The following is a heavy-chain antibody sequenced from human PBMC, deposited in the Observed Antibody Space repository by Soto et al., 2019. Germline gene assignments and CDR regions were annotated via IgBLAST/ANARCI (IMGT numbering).Heavy chain of an antibody. J-gene: IGHJ4*02. V-gene: IGHV4-34*01. CDR2: INHSGST. D-gene: IGHD3-22*01. Sequence: SETLSLTCAVYGGSFSGYYWTWIRQPPGTGLEWIGEINHSGSTNYNPSLKSRFTISRDNAKNSLYLQMNILRAEDTAVYYCAAMGRGYYYDYWGQGTLVTVSS. CDR3: AAMGRGYYYDY. CDR1: GGSFSGYY.